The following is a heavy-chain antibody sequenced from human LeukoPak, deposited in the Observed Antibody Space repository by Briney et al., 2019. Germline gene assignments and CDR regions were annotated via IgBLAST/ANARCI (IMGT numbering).Heavy chain of an antibody. Sequence: SETLSLTCTVSGGSISSYYWSWIRQPAGKGLEWIGRIYTSGSTNYNPSLKSRVTMSVDTSKNQFSLKLSSVTAADTAVYYCARDHCSSTSCHHDAFDIWGQGTMVTVSS. J-gene: IGHJ3*02. CDR1: GGSISSYY. D-gene: IGHD2-2*01. CDR2: IYTSGST. V-gene: IGHV4-4*07. CDR3: ARDHCSSTSCHHDAFDI.